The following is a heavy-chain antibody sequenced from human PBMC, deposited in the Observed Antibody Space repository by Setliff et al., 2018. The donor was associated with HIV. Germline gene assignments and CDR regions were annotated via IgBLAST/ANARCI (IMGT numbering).Heavy chain of an antibody. J-gene: IGHJ4*02. CDR1: GGSISSYY. V-gene: IGHV4-4*07. CDR3: ARHGTWNSQRFHFDY. D-gene: IGHD1-7*01. Sequence: KTSETLSLTCTVSGGSISSYYWSWIRQPAGKGLEWIGRIYTSGSTNYNPSLKSRVTMSVDTSENQFSLKLNSVTAADTAVYYCARHGTWNSQRFHFDYWGQGTPVTVSS. CDR2: IYTSGST.